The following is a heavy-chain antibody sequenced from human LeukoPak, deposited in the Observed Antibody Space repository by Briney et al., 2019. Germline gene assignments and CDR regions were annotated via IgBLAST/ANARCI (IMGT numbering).Heavy chain of an antibody. J-gene: IGHJ5*01. Sequence: GGSLRLSCSASGFAFSVYAMSWLRQPPGKGLEWVSTINANSGTTSYAASVRGRFTISRDNSKNTLYLQLNTLRADDTATYYCAKPISGGLAVTADWFHPWGQGTLVTVSS. CDR3: AKPISGGLAVTADWFHP. D-gene: IGHD6-19*01. V-gene: IGHV3-23*01. CDR1: GFAFSVYA. CDR2: INANSGTT.